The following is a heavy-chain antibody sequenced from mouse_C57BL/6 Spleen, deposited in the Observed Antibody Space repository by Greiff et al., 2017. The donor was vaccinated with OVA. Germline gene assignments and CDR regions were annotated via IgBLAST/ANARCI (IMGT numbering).Heavy chain of an antibody. CDR1: GYTFTSYW. J-gene: IGHJ2*01. D-gene: IGHD2-1*01. Sequence: QVQLQQPGAELVKPGASVKLSCKASGYTFTSYWMQWVKQRPGQGLAWIGEIDPSDSYNNYNQKFKGKATLTVDTSSSTAYMQLSSLTSEYAAVYFCARALYYDNDDWGQGTTLTVSS. V-gene: IGHV1-50*01. CDR2: IDPSDSYN. CDR3: ARALYYDNDD.